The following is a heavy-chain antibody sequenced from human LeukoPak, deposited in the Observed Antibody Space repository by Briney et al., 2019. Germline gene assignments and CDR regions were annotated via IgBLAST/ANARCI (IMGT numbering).Heavy chain of an antibody. J-gene: IGHJ3*02. Sequence: SGPTLVKPTQTLTLTCTFSGFSLSTTGVGVAWILQPPGKALECLALIYWNDDRRYSPSLKSRLTITKDTSKNQVVLTMTNMDPVDTATYYCAHREKGAFDIWGQGTMVTVSS. CDR1: GFSLSTTGVG. V-gene: IGHV2-5*01. CDR2: IYWNDDR. CDR3: AHREKGAFDI.